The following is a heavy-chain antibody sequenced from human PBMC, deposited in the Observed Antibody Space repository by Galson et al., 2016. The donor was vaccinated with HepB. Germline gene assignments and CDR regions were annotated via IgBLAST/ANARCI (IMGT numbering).Heavy chain of an antibody. V-gene: IGHV4-59*01. CDR2: IYYSGRT. CDR3: ASGYSSGWYYFDS. J-gene: IGHJ4*02. Sequence: SETLSLTCSVSGGSFSSYYLSWIRQPPGKGPEWIGYIYYSGRTNYNPSLKSRVTIPVDTSRNQFSLKLSSVTAADTAVYFCASGYSSGWYYFDSWGQGTLVTVSS. D-gene: IGHD6-19*01. CDR1: GGSFSSYY.